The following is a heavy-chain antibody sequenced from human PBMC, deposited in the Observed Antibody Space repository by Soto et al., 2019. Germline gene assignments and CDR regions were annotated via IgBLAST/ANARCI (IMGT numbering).Heavy chain of an antibody. D-gene: IGHD4-4*01. V-gene: IGHV3-7*01. CDR2: IKEDGSEK. J-gene: IGHJ4*02. CDR1: GFNFSVYW. CDR3: ASTRLHDY. Sequence: EVQLVESGGGLVQPGESLRLSCAVSGFNFSVYWMSWVRQAPGKGLEWVANIKEDGSEKYYVDSVKGRFIISRDNAKKSLSLQMNGLRAEDTAVYYCASTRLHDYWGQGTLVTVSS.